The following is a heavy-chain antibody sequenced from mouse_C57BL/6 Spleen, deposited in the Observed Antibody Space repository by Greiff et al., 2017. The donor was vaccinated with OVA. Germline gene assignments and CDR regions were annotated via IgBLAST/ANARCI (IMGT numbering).Heavy chain of an antibody. V-gene: IGHV1-69*01. Sequence: QVQLQQPGAELVMPGASVKLSCKASGYTFTSYWMHWVKQRPGQGLEWIGEIDPSDSYTNYNQKFKGKSTLTVDKSSSTAYMQLSSLTSEDSAVYYCASPRDSGGDYFDDWGQGTTLTVSS. J-gene: IGHJ2*01. CDR2: IDPSDSYT. CDR1: GYTFTSYW. CDR3: ASPRDSGGDYFDD.